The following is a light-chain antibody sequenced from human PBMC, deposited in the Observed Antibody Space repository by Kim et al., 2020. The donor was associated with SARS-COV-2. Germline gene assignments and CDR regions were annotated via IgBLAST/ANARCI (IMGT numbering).Light chain of an antibody. V-gene: IGLV2-8*01. Sequence: GQSVTISCTGTSSDVGGYNYVSWYQQHPGKAPKLMIYEVSKRPSGVPDRFSGSKSGNTASLTVSGLQAEDEADYYCSSYGGSNNYVFGTGTQLTVL. CDR3: SSYGGSNNYV. CDR1: SSDVGGYNY. CDR2: EVS. J-gene: IGLJ1*01.